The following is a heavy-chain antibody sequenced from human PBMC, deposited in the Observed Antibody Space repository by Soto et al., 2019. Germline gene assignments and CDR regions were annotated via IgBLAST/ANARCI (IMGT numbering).Heavy chain of an antibody. CDR1: GYTFTNYF. CDR2: INPGNRIT. V-gene: IGHV1-46*01. D-gene: IGHD3-3*01. Sequence: QVQLVQSGAEVKAPGASVKVACKTSGYTFTNYFVHWVRQAPGQGLTWMGAINPGNRITNYALKFQGRVTMTRDTSTNTIYLELSSLRSEDTAVYSCAKDPNYYDFWAGSYYYHAMDVWGQGTTVTVSS. J-gene: IGHJ6*02. CDR3: AKDPNYYDFWAGSYYYHAMDV.